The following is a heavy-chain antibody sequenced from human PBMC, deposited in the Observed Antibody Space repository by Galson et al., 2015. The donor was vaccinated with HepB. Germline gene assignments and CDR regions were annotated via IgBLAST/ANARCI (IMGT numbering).Heavy chain of an antibody. CDR2: IWYDGSNK. CDR3: AREVTD. Sequence: SLRLSCAASGFTFSSCSMHWVRQAPGKGLEWVAVIWYDGSNKYYADSVRGRFTISRDNSKNTLYLQMNSLRAEDTAIYYCAREVTDWGQGTLVTVSS. D-gene: IGHD2-21*02. J-gene: IGHJ4*02. V-gene: IGHV3-33*01. CDR1: GFTFSSCS.